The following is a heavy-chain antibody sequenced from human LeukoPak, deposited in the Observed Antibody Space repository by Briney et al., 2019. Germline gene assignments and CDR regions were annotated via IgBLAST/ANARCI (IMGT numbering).Heavy chain of an antibody. CDR2: IYYSGST. D-gene: IGHD3-22*01. J-gene: IGHJ2*01. CDR3: ARGVTLIVVVIHDWYFDL. CDR1: GGSISSSSYY. V-gene: IGHV4-39*01. Sequence: PSETLSLTCTVSGGSISSSSYYWGWIRQPPGKGLEWIGSIYYSGSTSYNPSLKSRVTIPVDTSKNQFSLKLSSVTAADTAVYYRARGVTLIVVVIHDWYFDLWGRGTVFTVSS.